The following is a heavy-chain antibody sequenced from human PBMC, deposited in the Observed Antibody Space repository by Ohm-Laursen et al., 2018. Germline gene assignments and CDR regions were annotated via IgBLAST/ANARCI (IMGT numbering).Heavy chain of an antibody. CDR3: ARDERGTYYYGSGSYYNGFDY. CDR1: GFPFSIHA. V-gene: IGHV3-23*01. J-gene: IGHJ4*02. Sequence: SLRLSCAASGFPFSIHAMGWVRQAPGKGLEWVSGISGSGDSTYYADSVKGRFTISRDNSKNTLYLQVSSLEAEDTAVYYCARDERGTYYYGSGSYYNGFDYWGQGTLVTVSS. CDR2: ISGSGDST. D-gene: IGHD3-10*01.